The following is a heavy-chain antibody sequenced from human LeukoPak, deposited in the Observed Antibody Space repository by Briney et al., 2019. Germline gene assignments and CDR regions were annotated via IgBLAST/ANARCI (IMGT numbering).Heavy chain of an antibody. CDR2: IYSGGST. CDR3: AKDRSGSYSQGLDC. D-gene: IGHD1-26*01. V-gene: IGHV3-53*05. CDR1: GFTVSSNY. J-gene: IGHJ4*02. Sequence: AGGSLRLSCAASGFTVSSNYMSWVRQAPGKGLEWVSVIYSGGSTYYADSVKGRFTISRDNSKNTLYLQMNSLRAEDTAVYYCAKDRSGSYSQGLDCWGQGTLVTVSS.